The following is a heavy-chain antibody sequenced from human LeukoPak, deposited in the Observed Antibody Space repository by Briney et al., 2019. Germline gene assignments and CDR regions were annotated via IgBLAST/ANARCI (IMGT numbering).Heavy chain of an antibody. V-gene: IGHV3-30*18. J-gene: IGHJ6*02. D-gene: IGHD6-6*01. CDR2: ISYDGSNK. Sequence: PGGSLRLSCAASGFTFSTYGMHWVRQAPGKGLEWVAVISYDGSNKDYADSVKGRFTISRDNSKNTLYLQMNSLRAEDTALYYCAKDSLRSYSSSTHYFYYGMDVWGQGTTVTVSS. CDR3: AKDSLRSYSSSTHYFYYGMDV. CDR1: GFTFSTYG.